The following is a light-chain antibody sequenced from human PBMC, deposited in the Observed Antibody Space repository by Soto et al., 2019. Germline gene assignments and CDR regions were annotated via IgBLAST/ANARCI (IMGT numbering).Light chain of an antibody. J-gene: IGLJ3*02. CDR3: SAYTSSSTVV. CDR2: EVS. CDR1: SSDIGAYNY. Sequence: QSALTQPSSVSASPGQSITVSCTGTSSDIGAYNYVSWYQQHPGKAPKLMIYEVSNRHSGVSNRFSASKSGNTASLTISGLQDEEEADYFCSAYTSSSTVVFGGGTKLTVL. V-gene: IGLV2-14*01.